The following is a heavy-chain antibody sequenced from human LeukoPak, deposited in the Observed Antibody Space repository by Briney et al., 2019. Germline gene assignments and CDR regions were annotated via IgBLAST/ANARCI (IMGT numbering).Heavy chain of an antibody. CDR3: ARAAAARLTRFDP. D-gene: IGHD6-13*01. Sequence: ASVKVSCKASGYTFTSYYMHWVRQAPGQGLEWMGIINPSGGSTSYAQKFQGGVTMTRDMSTSTVYMELSSLRSEDTAVYYCARAAAARLTRFDPWGQGTLVTVSS. CDR1: GYTFTSYY. J-gene: IGHJ5*02. CDR2: INPSGGST. V-gene: IGHV1-46*01.